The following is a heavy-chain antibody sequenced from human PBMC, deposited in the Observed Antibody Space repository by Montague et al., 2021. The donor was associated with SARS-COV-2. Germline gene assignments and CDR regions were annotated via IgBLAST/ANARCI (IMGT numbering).Heavy chain of an antibody. CDR1: GDSITSNYW. D-gene: IGHD3-16*01. CDR2: IYHTGST. V-gene: IGHV4-4*02. J-gene: IGHJ4*02. Sequence: SETLSLTCNVSGDSITSNYWWSWLRQPPGKGLEWIGEIYHTGSTNFNPSLKSRVTMSVDKSKKFFSLSLRSVTAAGTATYYCARDGGQRFRAFESWGQGTLVTISS. CDR3: ARDGGQRFRAFES.